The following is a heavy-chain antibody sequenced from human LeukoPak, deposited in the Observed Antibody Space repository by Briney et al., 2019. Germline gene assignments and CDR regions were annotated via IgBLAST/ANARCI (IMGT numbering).Heavy chain of an antibody. Sequence: SQTLSLTCTVSGGSISSGSYYWSWIRQPAGKGLEWIGRIYTSGSTNYNPSLKSRVTISVDSPKNQFSLKLSSVTAADTAVYYCARDHYDYVWGSYRYSDYWGQGTLVTVSS. V-gene: IGHV4-61*02. CDR2: IYTSGST. D-gene: IGHD3-16*02. J-gene: IGHJ4*02. CDR1: GGSISSGSYY. CDR3: ARDHYDYVWGSYRYSDY.